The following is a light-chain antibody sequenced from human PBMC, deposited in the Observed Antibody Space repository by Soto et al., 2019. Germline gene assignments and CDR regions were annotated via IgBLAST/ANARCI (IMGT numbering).Light chain of an antibody. J-gene: IGKJ5*01. Sequence: EIVLPQSPATLSLSPGERATLSCRASQSIGYYLAWYQEKPGQAPMLLIYDASNRATGIPARFSGSGSGTDFTLNISSLEPEDFAVYYCQQYGSSPITFGQGTRLEIK. V-gene: IGKV3-11*01. CDR1: QSIGYY. CDR3: QQYGSSPIT. CDR2: DAS.